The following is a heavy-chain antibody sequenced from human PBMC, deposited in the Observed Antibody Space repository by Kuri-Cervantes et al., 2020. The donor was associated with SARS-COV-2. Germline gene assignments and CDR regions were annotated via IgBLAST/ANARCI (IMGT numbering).Heavy chain of an antibody. D-gene: IGHD3-22*01. V-gene: IGHV1-2*02. J-gene: IGHJ3*01. CDR3: ARGGLNYYDSSGHYAFDP. CDR1: GDTFTGDY. CDR2: INPNSGST. Sequence: ASSKISCKASGDTFTGDYMHWGRQAPGQGLEWMGWINPNSGSTNYAQKFKGRVTMSRDTSMSTAYMELSRLRSDDTAVYYCARGGLNYYDSSGHYAFDPWGRGTMVTVSS.